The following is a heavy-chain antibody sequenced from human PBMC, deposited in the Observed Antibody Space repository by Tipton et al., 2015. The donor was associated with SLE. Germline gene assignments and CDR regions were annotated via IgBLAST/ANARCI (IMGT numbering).Heavy chain of an antibody. V-gene: IGHV3-48*01. J-gene: IGHJ4*01. D-gene: IGHD6-6*01. CDR1: GFTFSSYS. Sequence: GSLRLSCAASGFTFSSYSMNWVRQAPGKGLEWVSYISSSRSTIYYADSVKGRFTISRDNAKNSLYLQMNSLRAEDTAVYYCARDLDSSLGYWGQGALGTVSS. CDR3: ARDLDSSLGY. CDR2: ISSSRSTI.